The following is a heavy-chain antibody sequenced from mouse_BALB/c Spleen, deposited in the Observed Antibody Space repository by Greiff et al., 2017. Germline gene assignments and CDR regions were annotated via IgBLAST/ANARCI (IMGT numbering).Heavy chain of an antibody. CDR2: ISSGGST. CDR1: GFTFSSYA. J-gene: IGHJ3*01. V-gene: IGHV5-6-5*01. CDR3: ARGRDYGSSYGFAY. Sequence: EVNVVESGGGLVKPGGSLKLSCAASGFTFSSYAMSWVRQTPEKRLEWVASISSGGSTYYPDSVKGRFTISRDNARNILYLQMSSLRSEDTAMYYCARGRDYGSSYGFAYWGQGTLVTVSA. D-gene: IGHD1-1*01.